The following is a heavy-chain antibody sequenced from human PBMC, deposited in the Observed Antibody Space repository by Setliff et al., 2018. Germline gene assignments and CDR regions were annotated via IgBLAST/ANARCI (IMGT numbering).Heavy chain of an antibody. J-gene: IGHJ4*02. Sequence: SETLSLTCSVSGGSISNHYWSWIRQPPGKGLEWIGYIYDNGNTNYNPSLKSRVTISVDTSKKQFSLKLSSVTAADTAVYYCARGAYAPGSSSFDYWSQGTLVTVSS. CDR1: GGSISNHY. V-gene: IGHV4-59*11. CDR2: IYDNGNT. CDR3: ARGAYAPGSSSFDY. D-gene: IGHD3-10*01.